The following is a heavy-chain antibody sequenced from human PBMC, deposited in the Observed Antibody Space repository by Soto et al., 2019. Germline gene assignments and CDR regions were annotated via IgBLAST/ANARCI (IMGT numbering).Heavy chain of an antibody. V-gene: IGHV3-74*01. CDR1: GFTFSSYW. Sequence: PGGSLRLSCAASGFTFSSYWMHWVRQAPGKGLVWVSRINSDGSSTSYADSVKGRFTISRDNAKNTLYLQMNSLRAEDTAVYYCARVGPYGDYAEYWGQGTLVTVSS. CDR2: INSDGSST. CDR3: ARVGPYGDYAEY. J-gene: IGHJ4*02. D-gene: IGHD4-17*01.